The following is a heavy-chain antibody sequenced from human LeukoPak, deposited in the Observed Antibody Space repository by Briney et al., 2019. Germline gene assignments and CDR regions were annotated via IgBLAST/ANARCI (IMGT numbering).Heavy chain of an antibody. Sequence: SETLSLTCAVYGGSFSGYYWSWIRQPPGKGLEWIGEINHSGSTNYNPSLKSRVTISVDTSKNQFSLKLGSVTAADTAVYYCARGRGEGRGISMVRGVRAPSYNWFDPWGHGTLVTVSS. V-gene: IGHV4-34*01. D-gene: IGHD3-10*01. CDR3: ARGRGEGRGISMVRGVRAPSYNWFDP. J-gene: IGHJ5*02. CDR2: INHSGST. CDR1: GGSFSGYY.